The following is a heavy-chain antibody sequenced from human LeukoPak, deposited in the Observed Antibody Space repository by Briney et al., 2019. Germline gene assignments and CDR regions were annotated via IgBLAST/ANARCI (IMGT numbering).Heavy chain of an antibody. J-gene: IGHJ4*02. V-gene: IGHV3-30*18. CDR3: AKDRDGYCDY. CDR2: ISYDGSNK. D-gene: IGHD3-10*01. CDR1: GFTFSSYG. Sequence: GGSLRLSCAASGFTFSSYGMHWVRQAPGKGLEWVAVISYDGSNKYYADSVKGRFTISRDNSKNTLYLQMNSLGAEDTAVYYCAKDRDGYCDYWGQGTLVTVSS.